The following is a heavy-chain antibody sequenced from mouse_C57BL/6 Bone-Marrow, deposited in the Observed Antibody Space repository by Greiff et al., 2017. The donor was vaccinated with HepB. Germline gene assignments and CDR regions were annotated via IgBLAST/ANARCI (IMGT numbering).Heavy chain of an antibody. Sequence: VQLQESGPGLVQPSQSLSITCTVSGFSLTSYGVHWVRQSPGKGLEWLGVIWRGGSTDYNAAFMSRLSITKDNSKSQVFFKMNSLQADDTAIYYCAKKRVITTVVATWYFDVWGTGTTVTVSS. D-gene: IGHD1-1*01. V-gene: IGHV2-5*01. CDR1: GFSLTSYG. J-gene: IGHJ1*03. CDR2: IWRGGST. CDR3: AKKRVITTVVATWYFDV.